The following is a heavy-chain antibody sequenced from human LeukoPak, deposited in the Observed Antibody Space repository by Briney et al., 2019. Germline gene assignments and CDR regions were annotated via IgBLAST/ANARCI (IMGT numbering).Heavy chain of an antibody. CDR1: GFTFSSYG. J-gene: IGHJ6*02. V-gene: IGHV3-30*03. CDR3: ARGNYYGMDV. CDR2: ISYDGSNK. Sequence: PGGSLRLSCAASGFTFSSYGMHWVRQAPGKGLEWVAVISYDGSNKYYADSVKGRFTISRDNSKNTLYLQMNSLRVEDTAVYYCARGNYYGMDVWGQGTTVTVSS.